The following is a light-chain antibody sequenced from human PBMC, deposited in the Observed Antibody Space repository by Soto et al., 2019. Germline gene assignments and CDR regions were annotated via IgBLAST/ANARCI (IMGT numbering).Light chain of an antibody. V-gene: IGKV1-9*01. J-gene: IGKJ4*01. CDR3: QQLSRYPLT. Sequence: DLQMTQSPSSLSASVGDRVTITCRATQGISSYLAWYQQKPGKAPELLIYVASTLQSGVPSRFSGSGSGTDFTLTISSLQPEDFATYYCQQLSRYPLTFGGGTKVDIK. CDR2: VAS. CDR1: QGISSY.